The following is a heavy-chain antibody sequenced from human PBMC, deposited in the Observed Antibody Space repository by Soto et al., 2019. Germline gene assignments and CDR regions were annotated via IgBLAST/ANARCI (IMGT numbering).Heavy chain of an antibody. CDR1: GNTFSKYA. CDR2: LIPILGTA. CDR3: ARDSHDCIWGSYRHGMDV. J-gene: IGHJ6*02. Sequence: QVQLVQSGAEVKKPGSSVKVSCKASGNTFSKYAISWVRQAPGQGLEWMGGLIPILGTAKYAQKFQGRVTITADESTSTAYMELSSVRFEGTAVYYCARDSHDCIWGSYRHGMDVWGQGTTVSVSS. V-gene: IGHV1-69*01. D-gene: IGHD3-16*02.